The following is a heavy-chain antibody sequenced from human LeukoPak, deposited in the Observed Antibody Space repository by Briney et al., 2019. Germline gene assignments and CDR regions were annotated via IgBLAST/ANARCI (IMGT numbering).Heavy chain of an antibody. Sequence: GGSLRLSCAASGFTFSSYSMNWVRQAPGKGLEWFSSISSSSSYIYYADSVKGRFTISRDNAKNSLYLQMNSLRAEDTAVYYCARERAVFGVVSHDAFDIWGQGTMVTVSS. D-gene: IGHD3-3*01. CDR1: GFTFSSYS. CDR3: ARERAVFGVVSHDAFDI. V-gene: IGHV3-21*01. CDR2: ISSSSSYI. J-gene: IGHJ3*02.